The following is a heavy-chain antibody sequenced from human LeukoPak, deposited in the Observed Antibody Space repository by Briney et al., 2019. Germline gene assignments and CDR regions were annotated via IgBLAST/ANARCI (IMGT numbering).Heavy chain of an antibody. D-gene: IGHD6-19*01. V-gene: IGHV3-30*02. CDR3: AKDPLYSVAGPPRYYGMDV. J-gene: IGHJ6*02. CDR1: GFTFSGYG. Sequence: GGSQRLSCAASGFTFSGYGMHWVRQAPGKGLEWVAFIRYDGSNKYYADSVKGRFTISGDNSKNTLYLQMNSLRAEDTAVYYCAKDPLYSVAGPPRYYGMDVWGQGTTVTVSS. CDR2: IRYDGSNK.